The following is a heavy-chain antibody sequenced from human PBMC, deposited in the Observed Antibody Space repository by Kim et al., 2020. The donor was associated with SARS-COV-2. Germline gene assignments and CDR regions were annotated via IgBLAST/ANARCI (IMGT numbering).Heavy chain of an antibody. D-gene: IGHD6-13*01. CDR1: GGSFSGYY. Sequence: SETLSLTCAVYGGSFSGYYWSWIRQPPGKGLEWIGEINHSGSTNYNPSLKSRVTISVDTSKNQFSLNLSSVTAADTAVYYCARGEYSSSWYGIRNWFDPWGQGTLVTVSS. V-gene: IGHV4-34*01. CDR2: INHSGST. J-gene: IGHJ5*02. CDR3: ARGEYSSSWYGIRNWFDP.